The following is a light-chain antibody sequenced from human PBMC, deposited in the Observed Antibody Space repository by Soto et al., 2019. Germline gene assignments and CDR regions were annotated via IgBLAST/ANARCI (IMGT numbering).Light chain of an antibody. CDR1: QSISSY. V-gene: IGKV1-39*01. J-gene: IGKJ1*01. CDR3: QQSYITLGP. CDR2: AAS. Sequence: DIQMTQSPSSLSASVGDRVTITCRASQSISSYLNWYQQKPGKAPKLLIYAASSLQSGVPSRFSGSGSGTDFTLTISSLKPEDFASYYCQQSYITLGPFGQGTQVEIK.